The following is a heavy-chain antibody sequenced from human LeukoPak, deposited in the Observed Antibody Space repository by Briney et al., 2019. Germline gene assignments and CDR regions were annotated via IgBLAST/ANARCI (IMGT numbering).Heavy chain of an antibody. V-gene: IGHV3-74*01. J-gene: IGHJ4*02. CDR2: ISPTGSTT. Sequence: GGSLRLSCTASGFSLSGHWMHWARQLPGKGPVWVSRISPTGSTTSYADSVKGRFTVSRDNAKNTLYLQVNNLRAEDTAVYYCARGPNSNWSGLDFWGQGTLVTVSS. CDR1: GFSLSGHW. CDR3: ARGPNSNWSGLDF. D-gene: IGHD6-6*01.